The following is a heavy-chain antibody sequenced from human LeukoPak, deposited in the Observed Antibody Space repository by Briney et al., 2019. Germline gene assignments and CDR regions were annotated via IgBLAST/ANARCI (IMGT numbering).Heavy chain of an antibody. D-gene: IGHD6-19*01. CDR2: IYHSGST. Sequence: SETLSLTCTVSGYSISSGYYWGWIRQPPGKGLEWIGSIYHSGSTDYNPSLKSRVTISVDTSKNQFSVKLSSVTAADTAVYYCARDASSGWYVFDYWGQGTLVTVSS. CDR3: ARDASSGWYVFDY. J-gene: IGHJ4*02. CDR1: GYSISSGYY. V-gene: IGHV4-38-2*02.